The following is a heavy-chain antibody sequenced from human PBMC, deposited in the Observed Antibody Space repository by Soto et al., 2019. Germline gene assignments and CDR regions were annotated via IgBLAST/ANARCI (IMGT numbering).Heavy chain of an antibody. J-gene: IGHJ3*02. CDR1: GFTFSSYA. CDR3: AKGLEWCGGDCYGPLAGAFDI. D-gene: IGHD2-21*02. Sequence: GSLRLSCAASGFTFSSYAMSWVRQAPGKGLEWVSAISGSGGSTYYADSVKGRFTISRDNSKNTLYLQMNSLRAEDTAVYYCAKGLEWCGGDCYGPLAGAFDIWGQGTMVTVSS. V-gene: IGHV3-23*01. CDR2: ISGSGGST.